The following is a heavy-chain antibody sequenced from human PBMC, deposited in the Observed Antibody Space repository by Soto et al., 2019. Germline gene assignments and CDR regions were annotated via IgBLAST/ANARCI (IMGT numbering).Heavy chain of an antibody. V-gene: IGHV4-39*01. J-gene: IGHJ4*02. CDR2: IYYSGST. CDR3: ARFLENSFDY. CDR1: GGSISSSSYY. D-gene: IGHD3-3*01. Sequence: SETLSLTCTVSGGSISSSSYYWGWIRQPPGKGLEWIGSIYYSGSTYYNPSLKSRVTISVDTSKNQFSLKLSSVTAADTAVYYCARFLENSFDYWGQGTLVTVSS.